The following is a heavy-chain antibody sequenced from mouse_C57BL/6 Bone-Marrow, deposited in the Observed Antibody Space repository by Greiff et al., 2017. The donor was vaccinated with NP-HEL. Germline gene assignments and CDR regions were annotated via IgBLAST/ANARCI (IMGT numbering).Heavy chain of an antibody. CDR1: GFNIKDDY. J-gene: IGHJ4*01. CDR2: IDPENGDT. CDR3: TLIYYDFYYYAMDY. V-gene: IGHV14-4*01. Sequence: VQLKQSGAELVRPGASVKLSCTASGFNIKDDYMHWVKQRPEQGLEWIGWIDPENGDTEYASKFQGKATITADTSSNTAYLQLSSLTSEDTAVYYCTLIYYDFYYYAMDYWGQGTSVTVSS. D-gene: IGHD2-4*01.